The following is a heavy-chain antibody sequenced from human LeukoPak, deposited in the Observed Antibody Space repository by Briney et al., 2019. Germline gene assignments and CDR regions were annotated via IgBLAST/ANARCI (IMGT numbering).Heavy chain of an antibody. CDR2: ISYDGSNK. J-gene: IGHJ4*02. CDR3: AGDVAIYYYYDSSGYFDY. CDR1: GLTFSSYA. Sequence: PGRSLTLSCSASGLTFSSYAIDWVRQAPSKGLELVESISYDGSNKYYADTVKGRFTISRDNSKNTLYLQMNSLRAEDTAVYYCAGDVAIYYYYDSSGYFDYWGQGTLVTVSS. D-gene: IGHD3-22*01. V-gene: IGHV3-30*01.